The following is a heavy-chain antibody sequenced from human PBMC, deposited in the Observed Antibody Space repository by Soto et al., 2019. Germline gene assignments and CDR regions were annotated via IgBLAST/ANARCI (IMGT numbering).Heavy chain of an antibody. V-gene: IGHV5-51*01. CDR3: ATADGDSYYYYYGMDV. J-gene: IGHJ6*01. Sequence: GESLKISCEGSGFSFSKYKIGWVRQMPGKGLEWMGIINPGDSDTRYSPSFQGQVTISADKSISTAYLQWSTLKASDTATYYCATADGDSYYYYYGMDVWGQGTTVTSPQ. CDR1: GFSFSKYK. D-gene: IGHD4-17*01. CDR2: INPGDSDT.